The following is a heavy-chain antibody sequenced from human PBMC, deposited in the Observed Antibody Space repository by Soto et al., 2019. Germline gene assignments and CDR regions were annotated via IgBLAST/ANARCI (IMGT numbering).Heavy chain of an antibody. CDR1: GFIFSNYA. CDR2: ITSSSGGT. J-gene: IGHJ4*02. V-gene: IGHV3-23*01. CDR3: AKDRCSGGNCYSDFDY. Sequence: GESLKISCAASGFIFSNYAMSWVRQAPGKGLEWASGITSSSGGTHYADSVKGRFTISRDNSKNTLYLQMNSLRVEDTAVYYCAKDRCSGGNCYSDFDYWGQGTLVTVSS. D-gene: IGHD2-15*01.